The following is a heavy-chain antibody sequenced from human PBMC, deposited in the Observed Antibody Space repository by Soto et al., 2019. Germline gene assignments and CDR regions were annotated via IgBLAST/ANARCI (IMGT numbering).Heavy chain of an antibody. CDR3: VRDRTKTLRDWFDP. CDR1: GASISGFY. J-gene: IGHJ5*02. V-gene: IGHV4-4*07. CDR2: IYATGTT. Sequence: QVQLQESGPGLVEPSETLSLTCTVSGASISGFYWCWIRKSAGKGLQWIGRIYATGTTDYNPSLKSQVMISVYTPQKQFSLKLRSVTAADTAVYYCVRDRTKTLRDWFDPWGQGMSVTVSS. D-gene: IGHD3-16*01.